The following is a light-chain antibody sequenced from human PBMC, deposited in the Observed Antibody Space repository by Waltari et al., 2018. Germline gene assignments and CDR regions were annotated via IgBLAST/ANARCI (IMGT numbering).Light chain of an antibody. V-gene: IGKV1-39*01. Sequence: DIQMTQSPSSLSAAVGDRVPITCRASDSISNYLNWYHQKAGKAPKLLIYSASTLQSGAPSRFSGTASGTNFTLTITSLQPEDFGIYYCQETYMTPWTFGQGTKVEIK. J-gene: IGKJ1*01. CDR2: SAS. CDR3: QETYMTPWT. CDR1: DSISNY.